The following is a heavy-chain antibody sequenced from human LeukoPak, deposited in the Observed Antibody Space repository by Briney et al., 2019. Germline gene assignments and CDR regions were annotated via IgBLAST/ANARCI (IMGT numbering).Heavy chain of an antibody. V-gene: IGHV3-7*01. CDR3: VRNLPGTGY. Sequence: GGSLRFSGAASESTFRNFWLSWFRQAPGKGLGWVANIKADGRATYYADSVKGRFTISRENAKNSLYLEIKSLRVEDTAVYYCVRNLPGTGYWGQGTLVTVSS. D-gene: IGHD3-9*01. J-gene: IGHJ4*02. CDR2: IKADGRAT. CDR1: ESTFRNFW.